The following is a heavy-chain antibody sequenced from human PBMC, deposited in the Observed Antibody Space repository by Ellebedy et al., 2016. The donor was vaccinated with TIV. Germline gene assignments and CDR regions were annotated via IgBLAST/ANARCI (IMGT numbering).Heavy chain of an antibody. Sequence: GGSLRLSXAASGFSFSDYNMNWVRQAPGKGLEWVSYISSSSSTIYYADSVKGRFTISRDNAKNSLYLQMNSLRDEDTAVYYCARSDSGGYKDDAFDVWGQGTTVTVSS. CDR2: ISSSSSTI. CDR1: GFSFSDYN. CDR3: ARSDSGGYKDDAFDV. J-gene: IGHJ3*01. D-gene: IGHD5-12*01. V-gene: IGHV3-48*02.